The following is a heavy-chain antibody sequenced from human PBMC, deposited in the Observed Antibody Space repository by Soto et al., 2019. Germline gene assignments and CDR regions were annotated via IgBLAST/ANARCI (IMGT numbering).Heavy chain of an antibody. CDR2: IYYSGST. V-gene: IGHV4-59*01. Sequence: SETLSLTCTVSGGSISSFYWSWIRQPPGKGLEWIGYIYYSGSTNYNPSLKSRVTISVDTSKNQFSLKLSSVTAADTVGYYFAREHGSGRRQMSVWGKGTTVNVSS. CDR3: AREHGSGRRQMSV. D-gene: IGHD1-26*01. J-gene: IGHJ6*04. CDR1: GGSISSFY.